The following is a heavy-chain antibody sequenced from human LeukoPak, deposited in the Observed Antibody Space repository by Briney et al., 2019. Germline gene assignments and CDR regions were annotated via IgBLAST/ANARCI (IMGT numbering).Heavy chain of an antibody. Sequence: GGSLRLSCAASGFTFSSYAMSWVRQAPGKGLEWVSAISGSGGSTYYADSVKGRFTISRDNSKNTLYLQMNSLRAEDTAVYYCVKLPSGYYGSGSYYKAWIDYWGQGTLVTVSS. V-gene: IGHV3-23*01. CDR3: VKLPSGYYGSGSYYKAWIDY. J-gene: IGHJ4*02. D-gene: IGHD3-10*01. CDR2: ISGSGGST. CDR1: GFTFSSYA.